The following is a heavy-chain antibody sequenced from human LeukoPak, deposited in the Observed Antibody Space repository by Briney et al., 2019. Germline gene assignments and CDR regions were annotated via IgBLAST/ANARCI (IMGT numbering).Heavy chain of an antibody. V-gene: IGHV1-46*01. Sequence: ASVKVSCKASGYTFTSYGISWVRQAPGQGLEWMGIINPSDGSTSYAQKFQGRVTMTRDTSTSTVYMELRSLRSDDTAVYYCARMYYDSSGYYYFDYWGQGTLVTVSS. CDR1: GYTFTSYG. D-gene: IGHD3-22*01. CDR2: INPSDGST. J-gene: IGHJ4*02. CDR3: ARMYYDSSGYYYFDY.